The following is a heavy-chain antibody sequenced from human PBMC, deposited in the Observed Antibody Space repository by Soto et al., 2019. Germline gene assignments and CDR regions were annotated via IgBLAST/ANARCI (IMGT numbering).Heavy chain of an antibody. Sequence: SETLSLTCTVSGGSISSYYWSWIRQPPGKGLEWIGYIYYSGSTNYNPSLKSRVTISVDTSKNQFSLKLSSVTAADTAVYYCARSYCGGDCKGYYGMDVWGQGTTVTVSS. D-gene: IGHD2-21*02. V-gene: IGHV4-59*01. CDR1: GGSISSYY. CDR3: ARSYCGGDCKGYYGMDV. J-gene: IGHJ6*02. CDR2: IYYSGST.